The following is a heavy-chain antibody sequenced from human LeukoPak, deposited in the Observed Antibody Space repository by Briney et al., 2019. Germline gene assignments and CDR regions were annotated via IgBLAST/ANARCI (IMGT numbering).Heavy chain of an antibody. CDR3: ARVFYDSSGPFDY. Sequence: ASVKVSCKASGYTFTGYYMHWVRQAPGQGLEWMGRINPNSGGTNYAQKFQGRVTMTRDTSISTAYMELSRLRSDDTAVYYCARVFYDSSGPFDYWRQGTLVTVSS. D-gene: IGHD3-22*01. V-gene: IGHV1-2*06. CDR2: INPNSGGT. CDR1: GYTFTGYY. J-gene: IGHJ4*02.